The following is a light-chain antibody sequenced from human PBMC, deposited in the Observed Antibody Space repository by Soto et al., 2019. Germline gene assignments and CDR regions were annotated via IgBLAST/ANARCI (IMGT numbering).Light chain of an antibody. Sequence: DIQMTQSPSTLSASVGDRVTITCRASQTISTWLAWYQQKPGKAPKLLIYDVSTLGSGVPSRFSGSGSGTDFTLTISSLQPDDSATHYCQQYNTFWTFGQGTKVEIK. J-gene: IGKJ1*01. CDR1: QTISTW. V-gene: IGKV1-5*01. CDR2: DVS. CDR3: QQYNTFWT.